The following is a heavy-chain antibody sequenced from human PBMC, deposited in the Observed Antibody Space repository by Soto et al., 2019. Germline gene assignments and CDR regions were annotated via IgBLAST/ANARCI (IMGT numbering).Heavy chain of an antibody. D-gene: IGHD1-20*01. J-gene: IGHJ5*02. CDR3: ARVPTGSIITQSRNWFDP. CDR1: GYTFTSYG. Sequence: ASVKVSCKASGYTFTSYGISWVRQAPGQGLEWMGWISAYNGNTNYAQKLQGRVTMTTDTSTSTAYMELRSLRSDDTAVYYCARVPTGSIITQSRNWFDPWGQGTLVTVSS. V-gene: IGHV1-18*01. CDR2: ISAYNGNT.